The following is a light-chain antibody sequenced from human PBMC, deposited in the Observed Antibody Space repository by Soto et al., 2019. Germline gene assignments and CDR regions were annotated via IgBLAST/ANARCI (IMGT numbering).Light chain of an antibody. CDR3: SSYTSSSTLLYV. CDR2: DVS. Sequence: QSALTQPASVSGSPGQSITISCTGTSSDVGGYNYVSWYQQHPGKAPKHTIYDVSNRPPGVSNRFSSSKSGNTASLTLSGLQAEDEADYYCSSYTSSSTLLYVFGTGTKLTVL. CDR1: SSDVGGYNY. J-gene: IGLJ1*01. V-gene: IGLV2-14*01.